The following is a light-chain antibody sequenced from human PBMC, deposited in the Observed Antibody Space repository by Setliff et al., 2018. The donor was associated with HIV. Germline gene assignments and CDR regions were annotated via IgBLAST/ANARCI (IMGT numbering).Light chain of an antibody. Sequence: SAPAQPASVSGSPGQSITISCTGTSSDVGRYNYVSWYQQHPGKTPKLIIYDVSKWPSGVSNRFSASKSGNTASLTISGLQAEDEADYYCCSYTSISTYVFGTGTKVTVL. CDR3: CSYTSISTYV. J-gene: IGLJ1*01. CDR1: SSDVGRYNY. V-gene: IGLV2-14*03. CDR2: DVS.